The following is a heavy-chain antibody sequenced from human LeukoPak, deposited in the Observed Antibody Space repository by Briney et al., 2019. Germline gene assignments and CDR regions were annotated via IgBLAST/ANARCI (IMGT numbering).Heavy chain of an antibody. CDR2: INHSGST. CDR1: GGSFSGYY. Sequence: PSETLSLTCAVYGGSFSGYYWSWIRQPPGKGLEWIGEINHSGSTNYNPSLKSRVTISVDTSKNQFSLKLSSVTAADTAVYYCARVAKVRGYYQRKTVNDAFDIWGQGTMVTVSS. D-gene: IGHD3-22*01. J-gene: IGHJ3*02. CDR3: ARVAKVRGYYQRKTVNDAFDI. V-gene: IGHV4-34*01.